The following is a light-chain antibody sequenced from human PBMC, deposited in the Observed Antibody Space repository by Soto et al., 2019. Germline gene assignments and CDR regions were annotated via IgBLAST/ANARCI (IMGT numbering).Light chain of an antibody. V-gene: IGKV3-15*01. J-gene: IGKJ4*01. CDR2: GAS. CDR3: QQYNNWPALT. Sequence: EIVMTQSPATLSVSPGERATLSCRASQSVRSNLAWYQQKPGQAPRLLIYGASTRATGIPARFSGSGSGTEFTLIIRSLQSEDFAVYYCQQYNNWPALTFGGGTKVEIK. CDR1: QSVRSN.